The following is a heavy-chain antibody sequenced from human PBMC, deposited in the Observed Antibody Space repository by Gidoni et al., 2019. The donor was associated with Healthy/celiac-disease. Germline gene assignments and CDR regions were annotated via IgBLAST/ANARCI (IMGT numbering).Heavy chain of an antibody. D-gene: IGHD3-9*01. CDR3: ARGRTGPGCMDV. CDR2: INHSGST. Sequence: QVQLQQWGAGLLKPSETLSLTCAAYGGSFSGYYWSWIRQPPGKGLEWIGEINHSGSTNYNPSLKSRVTISVDTSKNQFSLKLSSVTAADTAVYYCARGRTGPGCMDVWGQGTTVTVSS. J-gene: IGHJ6*02. CDR1: GGSFSGYY. V-gene: IGHV4-34*01.